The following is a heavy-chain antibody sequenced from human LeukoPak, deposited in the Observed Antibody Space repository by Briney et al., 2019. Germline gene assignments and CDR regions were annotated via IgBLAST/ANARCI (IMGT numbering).Heavy chain of an antibody. CDR3: ARVVMNAFYYYYMDV. V-gene: IGHV1-8*01. D-gene: IGHD2-21*01. J-gene: IGHJ6*03. CDR1: GYTFSDCD. Sequence: GASVKVSCKASGYTFSDCDVNWVRQAPGQGLEWMGWMNPTSGDTSYAQKFQARVTMTRSMSRNTAYMELSRLRSEDTAVYFCARVVMNAFYYYYMDVWGKGTTIIISS. CDR2: MNPTSGDT.